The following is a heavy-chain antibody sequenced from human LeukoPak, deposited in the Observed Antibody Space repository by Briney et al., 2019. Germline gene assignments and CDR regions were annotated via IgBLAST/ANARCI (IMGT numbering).Heavy chain of an antibody. Sequence: SETLSLTCTLSGGSISSYYWSWIRQPAGKGLEWIGRIYTSGSTNCNPSLKSRVTMSVDTSKNQFSLKLSSVTAADTAVYYCARDRDYSNTFDYWGQGTLVTVSS. J-gene: IGHJ4*02. CDR3: ARDRDYSNTFDY. CDR1: GGSISSYY. D-gene: IGHD4-11*01. CDR2: IYTSGST. V-gene: IGHV4-4*07.